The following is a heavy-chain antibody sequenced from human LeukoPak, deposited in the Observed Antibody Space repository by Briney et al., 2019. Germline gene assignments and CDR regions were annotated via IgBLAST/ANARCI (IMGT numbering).Heavy chain of an antibody. CDR3: ARDGDYYGSGNFDY. D-gene: IGHD3-10*01. CDR1: GYTFTSYG. J-gene: IGHJ4*02. Sequence: ASVKVSCKASGYTFTSYGISWVRQAPGQGLEWMGWISAYNGNTSYAQKLQGRVTITRDTSISTAYMELSSLRSEDTAVYYCARDGDYYGSGNFDYWGQGTLVTVSS. V-gene: IGHV1-18*01. CDR2: ISAYNGNT.